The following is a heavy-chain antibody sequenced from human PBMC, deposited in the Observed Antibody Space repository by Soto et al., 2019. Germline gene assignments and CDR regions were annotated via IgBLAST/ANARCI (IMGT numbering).Heavy chain of an antibody. D-gene: IGHD3-9*01. CDR1: GFTFSSYA. V-gene: IGHV3-23*01. J-gene: IGHJ4*02. Sequence: VQLLESGGGLVQPGGSLRLSCAASGFTFSSYAMSWVRQAPGKGLEWVSAISGSGGSTYYADSVKGRFTISRDNSKNTLYLQMDSLRAEDTAVYYCAKDFDEWGTEFSDYWGQGTLVTVSS. CDR3: AKDFDEWGTEFSDY. CDR2: ISGSGGST.